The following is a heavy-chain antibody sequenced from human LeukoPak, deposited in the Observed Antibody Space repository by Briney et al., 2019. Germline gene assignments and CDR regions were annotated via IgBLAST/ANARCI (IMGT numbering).Heavy chain of an antibody. V-gene: IGHV3-23*01. CDR1: GFTFSSYA. J-gene: IGHJ6*02. D-gene: IGHD2-21*01. CDR2: ISGSGGST. CDR3: AKAPDLLTYYYYGMDV. Sequence: GGSLRLSCAASGFTFSSYAMSWVRQAPGKGLEWVSAISGSGGSTYYADSVKGRFTISRDNSKNTLYLQMNSLRAEDTAVYYCAKAPDLLTYYYYGMDVWGQGTTVTVSS.